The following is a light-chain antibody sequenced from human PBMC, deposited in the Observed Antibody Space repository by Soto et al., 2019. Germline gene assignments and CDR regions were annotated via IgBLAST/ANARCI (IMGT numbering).Light chain of an antibody. Sequence: QSVLTQPPSSSGAPGQTVTISRSGSSSNIGANSVNWYQQVPGKALKFLISSNNQRPSGVPDRFSGSKSGTSASLAISGLQSEDEADYYCAAWDDTLDVFYVFGSGTKVTVL. J-gene: IGLJ1*01. CDR1: SSNIGANS. V-gene: IGLV1-44*01. CDR3: AAWDDTLDVFYV. CDR2: SNN.